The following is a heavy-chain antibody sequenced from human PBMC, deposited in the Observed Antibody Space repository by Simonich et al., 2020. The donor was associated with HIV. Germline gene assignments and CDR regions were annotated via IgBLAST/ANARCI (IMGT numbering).Heavy chain of an antibody. CDR1: GGSFRGYY. Sequence: QVQLQQWGAVLLKPSETLSLTCAVYGGSFRGYYWSWISQSPGKGLEWNGEINHSGITNYKSSLNSRATISVDKSKNQFSLKLSSVTAADTAIYYCARRDRELILYFDYWGQGNLVTVSS. D-gene: IGHD3-3*01. J-gene: IGHJ4*02. CDR2: INHSGIT. V-gene: IGHV4-34*01. CDR3: ARRDRELILYFDY.